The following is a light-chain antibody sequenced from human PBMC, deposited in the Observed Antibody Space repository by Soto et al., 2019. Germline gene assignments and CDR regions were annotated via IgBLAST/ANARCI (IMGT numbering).Light chain of an antibody. CDR3: SSYTSSSTLVV. J-gene: IGLJ2*01. CDR2: EVS. CDR1: SSDVGGYNY. Sequence: QSALTQPASVSGSPGQSITISCTGTSSDVGGYNYVSWYQQHPGKAPKLMIYEVSNRPSWVSNRFSGSKSGNTASLTISGLQAEYEADYYCSSYTSSSTLVVFGGGTKLTVL. V-gene: IGLV2-14*01.